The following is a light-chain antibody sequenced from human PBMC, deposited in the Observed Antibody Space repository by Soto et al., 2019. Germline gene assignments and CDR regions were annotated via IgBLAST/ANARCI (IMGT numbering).Light chain of an antibody. J-gene: IGKJ3*01. Sequence: EIVLTQTPGTLSLSPGERATLSCRASQSVTSSHLAWYQQKPGQAPRLLIYGASTRATGIPDRFSGSGSDTDFSLTITRLEPEDFAVYYCQQYGSSLFTFGPGTKVDFK. CDR2: GAS. CDR3: QQYGSSLFT. V-gene: IGKV3-20*01. CDR1: QSVTSSH.